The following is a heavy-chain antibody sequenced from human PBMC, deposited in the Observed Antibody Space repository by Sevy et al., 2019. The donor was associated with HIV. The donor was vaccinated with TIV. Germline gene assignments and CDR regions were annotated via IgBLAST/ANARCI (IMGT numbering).Heavy chain of an antibody. CDR3: ARGATYYYYYYMDV. CDR2: INGDGSST. CDR1: GFTFSSYW. V-gene: IGHV3-74*01. J-gene: IGHJ6*03. Sequence: GGSLRLSCAASGFTFSSYWMHWVRQAPGKGLVWVSRINGDGSSTSYADSVKGRFTISRGNAKNTLYLQMNSLRAEDTAVYYCARGATYYYYYYMDVWGKGTTVTVSS.